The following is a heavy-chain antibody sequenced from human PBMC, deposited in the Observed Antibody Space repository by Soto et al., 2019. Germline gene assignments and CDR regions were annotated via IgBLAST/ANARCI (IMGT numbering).Heavy chain of an antibody. CDR1: GYTFTSYD. Sequence: ASVKVSCKASGYTFTSYDINWVRQATGQGLEWMGWMNPNSGNTGYAQKFQGRVTMTRNTSIRTAYMELSSLRSEDTAVYYCARVFGSSGYYFSDFGYWGQGTLVTVSS. CDR2: MNPNSGNT. J-gene: IGHJ4*02. CDR3: ARVFGSSGYYFSDFGY. V-gene: IGHV1-8*01. D-gene: IGHD3-22*01.